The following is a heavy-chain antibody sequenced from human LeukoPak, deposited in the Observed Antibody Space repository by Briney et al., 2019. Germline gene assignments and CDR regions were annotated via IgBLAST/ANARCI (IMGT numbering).Heavy chain of an antibody. J-gene: IGHJ6*03. Sequence: SVKVSCKASGYTFTSYAISWVRQAPGQGLEWMGGIIPIFGTANYAQKFQGRVTITADESTSTAYMELSSLRSEDTAVYYCAVRQSPRDKGKWLQLSLGYYYYYMDVWGKGTTVTISS. V-gene: IGHV1-69*13. CDR2: IIPIFGTA. CDR1: GYTFTSYA. CDR3: AVRQSPRDKGKWLQLSLGYYYYYMDV. D-gene: IGHD5-24*01.